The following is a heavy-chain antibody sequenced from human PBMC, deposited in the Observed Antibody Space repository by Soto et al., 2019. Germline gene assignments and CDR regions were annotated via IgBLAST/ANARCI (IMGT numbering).Heavy chain of an antibody. D-gene: IGHD3-10*01. CDR2: INHSGST. CDR3: ARGLSGHWRSGY. J-gene: IGHJ4*02. Sequence: SETLSLTCAVYGGSFSGYYWSWIRQPPGKGLEWIGEINHSGSTNYNPSLKSRVTISVDTSKNQFSLKLSSVTAADTAVYYCARGLSGHWRSGYWGQGTLVTVSS. V-gene: IGHV4-34*01. CDR1: GGSFSGYY.